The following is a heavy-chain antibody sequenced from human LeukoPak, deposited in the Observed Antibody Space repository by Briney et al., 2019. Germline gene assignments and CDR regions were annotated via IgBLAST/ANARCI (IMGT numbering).Heavy chain of an antibody. CDR3: ARDDAFRGVGMDV. V-gene: IGHV3-74*01. J-gene: IGHJ6*02. CDR2: LNTDGSST. Sequence: GGSLRLSCAASGFTFSSYWMHWVRQVPGKGLVWVSRLNTDGSSTSYADSVKGRFTISRDNARNTLYLQMNSLRAVDTAVYYCARDDAFRGVGMDVWGQGTTVTVSS. CDR1: GFTFSSYW. D-gene: IGHD3-16*01.